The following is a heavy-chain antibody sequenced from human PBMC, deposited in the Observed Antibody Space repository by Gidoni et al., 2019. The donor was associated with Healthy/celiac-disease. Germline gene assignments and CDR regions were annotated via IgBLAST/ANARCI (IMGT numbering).Heavy chain of an antibody. V-gene: IGHV1-69*01. CDR1: GGTFSSYA. CDR3: ARGYYYDSSGYSFPRPPFDY. J-gene: IGHJ4*02. Sequence: QVQLVQSGAAVKKPGSSVKVSCKASGGTFSSYAISWVRQAPGPGLEWMGGIIPIFGTANYAQKFQGRVTITADESTSTAYMELSSLRSEDTAVYYCARGYYYDSSGYSFPRPPFDYWGQGTLVTVSS. CDR2: IIPIFGTA. D-gene: IGHD3-22*01.